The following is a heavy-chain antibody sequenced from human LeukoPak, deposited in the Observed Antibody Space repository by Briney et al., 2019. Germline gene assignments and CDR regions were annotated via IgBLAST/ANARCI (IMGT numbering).Heavy chain of an antibody. V-gene: IGHV3-21*01. D-gene: IGHD6-13*01. J-gene: IGHJ4*02. CDR1: GFTFSSYS. Sequence: PGGSLRLSCAASGFTFSSYSMNWVRQAPGKGLEWVSYISSSSSYIYYADSVKGRFTISRDNAKNSLYLQMNSLRAEDTAVYYCARLAAAGQDYWGQGTLVTVSS. CDR2: ISSSSSYI. CDR3: ARLAAAGQDY.